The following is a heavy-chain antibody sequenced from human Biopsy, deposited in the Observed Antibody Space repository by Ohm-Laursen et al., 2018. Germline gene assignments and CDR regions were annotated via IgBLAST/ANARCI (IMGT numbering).Heavy chain of an antibody. D-gene: IGHD5-24*01. CDR3: ARAGVGSDGTDSYYYGMDV. CDR2: ISPSGATT. J-gene: IGHJ6*02. V-gene: IGHV1-46*01. CDR1: GYTFTSYG. Sequence: ASVKVSCNASGYTFTSYGISWVRQAPGQGLEWMGVISPSGATTSFSQKFQGRITMTRDTSTGTVYMDLNSLGSEDTAVYYCARAGVGSDGTDSYYYGMDVWGPGTTVTVSS.